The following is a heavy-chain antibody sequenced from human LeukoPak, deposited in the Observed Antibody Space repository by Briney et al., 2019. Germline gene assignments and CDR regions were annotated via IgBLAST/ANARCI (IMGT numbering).Heavy chain of an antibody. D-gene: IGHD6-6*01. CDR3: ASRYSSSSFYYYYGMDV. CDR1: GYTFTSYY. J-gene: IGHJ6*02. CDR2: INPSGGST. V-gene: IGHV1-46*01. Sequence: GASVKVSCKASGYTFTSYYMHWVRQAPGQGLEWMGIINPSGGSTSYAQKFQGRVTMTRDTSTSTVYMELSSLRSEDTAVYYCASRYSSSSFYYYYGMDVWGQGTTVTVSS.